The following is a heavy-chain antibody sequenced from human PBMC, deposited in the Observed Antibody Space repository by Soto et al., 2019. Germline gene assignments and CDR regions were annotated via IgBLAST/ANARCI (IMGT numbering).Heavy chain of an antibody. CDR3: AKGGLGGYDFNYFDY. D-gene: IGHD5-12*01. CDR2: ISGSGGST. Sequence: GGSLRLSCAASGFTFSSYAMSWVRQAPGKGLEWVSAISGSGGSTYYADSVKGRFTISRDNSKNTLYLQMNSLRAEDTAVYYCAKGGLGGYDFNYFDYWGQGTLVTVSS. CDR1: GFTFSSYA. J-gene: IGHJ4*02. V-gene: IGHV3-23*01.